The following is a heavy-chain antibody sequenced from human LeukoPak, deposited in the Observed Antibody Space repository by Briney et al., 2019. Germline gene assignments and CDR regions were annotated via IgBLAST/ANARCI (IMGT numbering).Heavy chain of an antibody. CDR3: ARPAGRCSSTSCYSDY. J-gene: IGHJ4*02. Sequence: GESLKISCKGSGYSFTSYWIGWVRQMPGKGLEWMGIIYPGDSDTRYSPSFQGQVTISADKSISTAYLQWSSLKASDTAMYYCARPAGRCSSTSCYSDYWGQGTLDTVSS. D-gene: IGHD2-2*02. V-gene: IGHV5-51*01. CDR1: GYSFTSYW. CDR2: IYPGDSDT.